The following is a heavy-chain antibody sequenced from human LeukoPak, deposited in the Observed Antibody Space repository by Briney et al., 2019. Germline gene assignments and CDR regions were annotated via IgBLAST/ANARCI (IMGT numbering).Heavy chain of an antibody. CDR1: GLSFSDYW. CDR3: TTLSAAAIDY. V-gene: IGHV3-7*01. D-gene: IGHD6-13*01. J-gene: IGHJ4*02. CDR2: MNEYGTQT. Sequence: GGSLRLSRAASGLSFSDYWANWVRLAPGKGLEWVANMNEYGTQTNYVDSVKGRFTISRDRSKTSVYLQMDSLRVEDTAVYYCTTLSAAAIDYWGRGTLVTVSS.